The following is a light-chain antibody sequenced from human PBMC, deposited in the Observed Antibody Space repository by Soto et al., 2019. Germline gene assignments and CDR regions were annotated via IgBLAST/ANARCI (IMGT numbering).Light chain of an antibody. CDR2: EAS. Sequence: EIVLTQSPATLSLSPGERATLSCRASQSVNTYLAWYQQKPGQAPRVLIYEASDRATGIPARFSGSGSGTDFTLTISSLEPEDSAVYYCQRRGDWTLYTFGQGTKLEIK. CDR1: QSVNTY. V-gene: IGKV3-11*01. CDR3: QRRGDWTLYT. J-gene: IGKJ2*01.